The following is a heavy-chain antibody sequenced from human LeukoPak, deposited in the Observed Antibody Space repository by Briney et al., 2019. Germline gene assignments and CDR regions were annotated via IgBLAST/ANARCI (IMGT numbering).Heavy chain of an antibody. V-gene: IGHV4-59*13. D-gene: IGHD3-22*01. CDR1: GGSISSNY. CDR3: ARDRGPTYYYDSSGYYTRGPLDY. Sequence: SETLSLTCTVSGGSISSNYWSWIRKPPGTGLEWVGYIYYSCSTNYNPSLKSRVTITVDTSKNQFSLKLSSVTAADTAVYYCARDRGPTYYYDSSGYYTRGPLDYWGQGTLVTVSS. CDR2: IYYSCST. J-gene: IGHJ4*02.